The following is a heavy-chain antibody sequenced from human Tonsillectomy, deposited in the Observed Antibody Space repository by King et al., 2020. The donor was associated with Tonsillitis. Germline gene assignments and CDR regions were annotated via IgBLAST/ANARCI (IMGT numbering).Heavy chain of an antibody. Sequence: QLQESGPGLVKPSETLSLTCTVSGGSISSYYWSWIRQPPGKGLAWIGYIYYSGSTNYNPSLKSRVTISVDTSKNQFSLKLSSVTAADTAVYYCASLGSSSWAHWFDPWGQGTLVTVSS. J-gene: IGHJ5*02. CDR2: IYYSGST. V-gene: IGHV4-59*01. CDR1: GGSISSYY. D-gene: IGHD6-13*01. CDR3: ASLGSSSWAHWFDP.